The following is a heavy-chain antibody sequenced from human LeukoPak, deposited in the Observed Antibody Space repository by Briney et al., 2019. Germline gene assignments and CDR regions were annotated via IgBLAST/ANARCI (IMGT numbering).Heavy chain of an antibody. CDR2: ISSSSSYI. CDR1: GFTFSSYS. CDR3: ARVGNDYGDSNWFDP. V-gene: IGHV3-21*01. J-gene: IGHJ5*02. Sequence: GGSLRLSCAASGFTFSSYSMNWVRQAPGKGLEWVSSISSSSSYIYYADSVKGRFTISRDNAKNSLYLQMNSLRAEDTPVYYCARVGNDYGDSNWFDPWGQGTLVTVSS. D-gene: IGHD4-17*01.